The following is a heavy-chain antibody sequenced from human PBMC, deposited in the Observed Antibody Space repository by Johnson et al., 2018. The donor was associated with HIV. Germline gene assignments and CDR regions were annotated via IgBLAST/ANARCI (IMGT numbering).Heavy chain of an antibody. J-gene: IGHJ3*01. D-gene: IGHD5-18*01. CDR2: IRYDGSNK. Sequence: GLERVAFIRYDGSNKYYADSVRGRFTISRDNSKNTLYLQINSLRAEDTAVYYCARNRPVSYGYRGAFDFWGQGTMVTVSS. V-gene: IGHV3-33*01. CDR3: ARNRPVSYGYRGAFDF.